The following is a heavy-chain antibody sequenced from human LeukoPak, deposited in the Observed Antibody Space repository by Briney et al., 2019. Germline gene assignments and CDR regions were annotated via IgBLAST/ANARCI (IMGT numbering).Heavy chain of an antibody. CDR3: ARERIVDYSGSVSYLRYFDS. CDR1: GGTFSNYA. CDR2: IIPIFGIP. V-gene: IGHV1-69*01. Sequence: SVKVSCKASGGTFSNYAISWVRQAPGQGLEWMGGIIPIFGIPNYAQKFQGRVTIIADESTSTAFMELSSLRFEDTAIYYCARERIVDYSGSVSYLRYFDSWGQGTLVTVSS. D-gene: IGHD3-10*01. J-gene: IGHJ4*02.